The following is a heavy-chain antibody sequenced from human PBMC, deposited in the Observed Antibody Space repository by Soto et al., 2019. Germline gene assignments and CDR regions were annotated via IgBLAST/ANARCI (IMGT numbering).Heavy chain of an antibody. CDR3: VKAREMATILFGDAFDI. D-gene: IGHD5-12*01. Sequence: QPGGSLRLSCSASGFTFISYAMHWVRQAPGKGLEYVSAISSNGGSTYYADSVKGRFTISRDNSKNTLYLQMSSLRAEDTAVYYCVKAREMATILFGDAFDIWGQGTMVTVSS. CDR1: GFTFISYA. CDR2: ISSNGGST. V-gene: IGHV3-64D*06. J-gene: IGHJ3*02.